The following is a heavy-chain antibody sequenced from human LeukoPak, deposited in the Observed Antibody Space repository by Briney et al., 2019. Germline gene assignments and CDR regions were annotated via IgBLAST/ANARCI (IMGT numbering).Heavy chain of an antibody. V-gene: IGHV3-74*01. D-gene: IGHD3-10*01. CDR1: GFTFSSYW. CDR2: INSDGSST. Sequence: PGGSLRLSCAASGFTFSSYWMHWVRQAPGKGLVWVSRINSDGSSTSYADSVKGRFTISRDNAKNTLYLQMNSLRAEDTAVYYCAKARTTSGISPSDWGQGTLVTVSS. CDR3: AKARTTSGISPSD. J-gene: IGHJ4*02.